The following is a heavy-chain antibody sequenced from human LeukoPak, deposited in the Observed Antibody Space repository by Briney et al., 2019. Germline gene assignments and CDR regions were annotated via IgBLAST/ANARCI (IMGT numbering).Heavy chain of an antibody. CDR3: ARELGSLIDY. CDR1: GGSIGSYY. Sequence: SETLSLTCTVSGGSIGSYYWSWIRQPPGKGLEWIGYIYYSGSTNYNPSLKSRVTISVDTSQNQFSLKLSSVTAADTAVYYCARELGSLIDYWGQGTLVTVSS. CDR2: IYYSGST. V-gene: IGHV4-59*01. J-gene: IGHJ4*02.